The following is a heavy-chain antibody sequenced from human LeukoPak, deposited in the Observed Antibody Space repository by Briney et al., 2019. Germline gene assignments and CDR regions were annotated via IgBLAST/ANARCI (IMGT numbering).Heavy chain of an antibody. V-gene: IGHV4-4*07. Sequence: SETLSLTCTVSGGSISSYYWSWIRQPAGKGLEWIGRIYTSGSTNYNPSLKSRVTMSVDTSKNQFSLKLSSVTAADTAVYYCARAGKYYYDSSGYPMGYYYYYMDVWGKGPRSPSP. J-gene: IGHJ6*03. CDR3: ARAGKYYYDSSGYPMGYYYYYMDV. CDR2: IYTSGST. D-gene: IGHD3-22*01. CDR1: GGSISSYY.